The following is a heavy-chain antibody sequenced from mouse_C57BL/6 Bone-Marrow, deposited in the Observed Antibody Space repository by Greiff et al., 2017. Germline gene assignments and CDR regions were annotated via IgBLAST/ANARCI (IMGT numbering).Heavy chain of an antibody. CDR3: TTGIFTTVAPDY. CDR1: GFNIKDDY. D-gene: IGHD1-1*01. V-gene: IGHV14-4*01. CDR2: IDPENGDT. J-gene: IGHJ2*01. Sequence: VQLKESGAELVRPGASVKLSCTASGFNIKDDYMHWVKQRPEQGLEWIGWIDPENGDTEYASKFQGKATITADTSSNTAYLQLSSLTSEDTAVYYCTTGIFTTVAPDYWGQGTTLTVSS.